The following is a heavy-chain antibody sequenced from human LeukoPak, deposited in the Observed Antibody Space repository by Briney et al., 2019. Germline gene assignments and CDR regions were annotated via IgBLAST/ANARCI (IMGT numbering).Heavy chain of an antibody. CDR3: AREPAPLYYYDSSGSQGGS. J-gene: IGHJ5*02. Sequence: PGGSLRLSCAASGFTFSSYWMHWVRQAPGKGLVRVSRINSDGSSTSYADSVKGRFTISRDNAKNTLYLQMNSLRAEDTAVYYCAREPAPLYYYDSSGSQGGSWGQGTLVTVSS. CDR1: GFTFSSYW. D-gene: IGHD3-22*01. V-gene: IGHV3-74*01. CDR2: INSDGSST.